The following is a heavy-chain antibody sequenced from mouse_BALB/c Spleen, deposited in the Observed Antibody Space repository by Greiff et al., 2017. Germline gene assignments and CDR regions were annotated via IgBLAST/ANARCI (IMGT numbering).Heavy chain of an antibody. CDR3: ARRAGYGNYKYFDV. J-gene: IGHJ1*01. CDR1: GYSFTDYI. V-gene: IGHV1-39*01. D-gene: IGHD2-10*02. Sequence: EVQLQQTGPELVKPGASVKISCKASGYSFTDYIMLWVKQSHGKSLEWIGNINPYYGSTSYNLKFKGKATLTVDKSSSTAYMQLNSLTSEDSAVYYCARRAGYGNYKYFDVWGAGTTVTVSS. CDR2: INPYYGST.